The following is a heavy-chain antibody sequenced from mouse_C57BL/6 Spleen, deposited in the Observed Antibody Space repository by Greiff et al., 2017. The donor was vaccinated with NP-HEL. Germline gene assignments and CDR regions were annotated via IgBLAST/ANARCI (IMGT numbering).Heavy chain of an antibody. Sequence: EVQLQQSGPELVKPGASVKISCKASGYSFTGYYMNWVKQSPEKSLEWIGEINPSTGGTTYNQKFKAKATLTVDKSSSTAYMQLKSLTSEDSAVYYCASPLGMDYWGQGTSVTVSS. CDR1: GYSFTGYY. CDR2: INPSTGGT. J-gene: IGHJ4*01. CDR3: ASPLGMDY. V-gene: IGHV1-42*01. D-gene: IGHD3-3*01.